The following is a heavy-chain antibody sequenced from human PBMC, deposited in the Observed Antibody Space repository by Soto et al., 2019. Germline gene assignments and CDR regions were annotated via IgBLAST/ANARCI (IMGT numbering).Heavy chain of an antibody. V-gene: IGHV1-3*01. CDR3: ASFGVVIMVPTGRGNRMDV. D-gene: IGHD3-3*01. J-gene: IGHJ6*02. Sequence: ASVKVSCTASGYTFTSYAIHWVRQAPGQRLEWMGWINAGNGNTKYSQKFQGRVTITRDTSASTAYMELSSLRSEDTAVYYCASFGVVIMVPTGRGNRMDVWGQGTTVTVS. CDR1: GYTFTSYA. CDR2: INAGNGNT.